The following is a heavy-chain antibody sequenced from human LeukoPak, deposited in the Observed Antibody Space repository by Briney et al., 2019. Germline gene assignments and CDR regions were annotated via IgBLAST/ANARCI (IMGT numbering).Heavy chain of an antibody. Sequence: PSETLSLTCSVSGGSISSYYWTWIRHLPGKGLEWIGYRYYSGSTTYNLSLKSRVTISVDTSKSQFSLKLISVTAADTAIYYCARVRGDFETDWGQGTLVTVSS. CDR1: GGSISSYY. V-gene: IGHV4-59*13. CDR3: ARVRGDFETD. D-gene: IGHD3-16*01. J-gene: IGHJ1*01. CDR2: RYYSGST.